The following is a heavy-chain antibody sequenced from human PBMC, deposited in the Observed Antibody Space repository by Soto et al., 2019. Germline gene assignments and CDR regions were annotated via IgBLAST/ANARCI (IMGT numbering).Heavy chain of an antibody. V-gene: IGHV4-30-4*01. CDR2: IYYSGST. D-gene: IGHD3-10*02. J-gene: IGHJ5*02. Sequence: QVQLQESGPGLVKPSQTLSLTCTVSGGSISSGDYYWSWIRQPPGKGLEWIGYIYYSGSTYYNPSLKSRVTISVDTSKNQFSLKLSSVTAADTAVYYGARVCTGFPVWFVPWGQGTLVTVSS. CDR1: GGSISSGDYY. CDR3: ARVCTGFPVWFVP.